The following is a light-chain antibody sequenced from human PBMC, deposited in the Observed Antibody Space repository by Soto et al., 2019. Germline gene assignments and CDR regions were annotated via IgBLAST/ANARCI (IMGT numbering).Light chain of an antibody. Sequence: QSVLAQPASVSGSPGQSITISCTGTSSDVGGYDFVSRYQQHPGKAPKLMISDVSNRPSGGSNRFSGSKSGNTASLTISGLQAEDEADYYCSSYTSSKTYVFGTGTRSPS. J-gene: IGLJ1*01. CDR1: SSDVGGYDF. CDR3: SSYTSSKTYV. CDR2: DVS. V-gene: IGLV2-14*01.